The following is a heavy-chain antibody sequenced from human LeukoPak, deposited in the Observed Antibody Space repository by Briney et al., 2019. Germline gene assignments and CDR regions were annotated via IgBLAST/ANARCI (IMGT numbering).Heavy chain of an antibody. D-gene: IGHD6-6*01. J-gene: IGHJ5*02. CDR1: GFTFSSYA. V-gene: IGHV3-23*01. CDR2: ISGSGGST. Sequence: PGGSLRLSCVASGFTFSSYAMSWVRQAPGKGLEWVSAISGSGGSTYYADSVKGRFTISRDNSKNTLYLQMNSLRAEDTAVYYGAKDPVAARLDWFDPWGQGTLVTVSS. CDR3: AKDPVAARLDWFDP.